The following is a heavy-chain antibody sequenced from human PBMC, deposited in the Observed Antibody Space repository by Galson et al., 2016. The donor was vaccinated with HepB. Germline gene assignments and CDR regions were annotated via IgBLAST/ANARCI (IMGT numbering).Heavy chain of an antibody. J-gene: IGHJ4*02. CDR1: GFTFGYYT. Sequence: SLRLSCAGSGFTFGYYTVNWVRQAPGKGLEWVSSITPSGTMYYADSVKGRFTISRDDGKRSLFLQMNSLRDEDTGVYYCARPPRGTYENFGFDHWGQGTLVTVSS. V-gene: IGHV3-69-1*01. CDR3: ARPPRGTYENFGFDH. CDR2: ITPSGTM. D-gene: IGHD1-26*01.